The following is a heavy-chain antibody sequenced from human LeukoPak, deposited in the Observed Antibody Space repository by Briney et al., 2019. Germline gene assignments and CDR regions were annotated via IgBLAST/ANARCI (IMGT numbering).Heavy chain of an antibody. D-gene: IGHD6-19*01. CDR3: ARVGKSGWDFDH. V-gene: IGHV3-20*04. Sequence: PGGSLRLSCAASGFTFDDYGMSWVRHAPGKGLEWVSSIQWNDDSTGYADSVKGRFTISRDNAKNSLFLQMNSLRAEDTAVYYCARVGKSGWDFDHWGQGTLVTVSS. CDR2: IQWNDDST. J-gene: IGHJ4*02. CDR1: GFTFDDYG.